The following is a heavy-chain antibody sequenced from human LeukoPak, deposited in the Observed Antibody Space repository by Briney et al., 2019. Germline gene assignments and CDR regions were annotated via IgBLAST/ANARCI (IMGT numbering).Heavy chain of an antibody. J-gene: IGHJ4*02. CDR2: IKQDGSEK. V-gene: IGHV3-7*01. CDR3: ARVRRGTNPLSDY. D-gene: IGHD2-15*01. Sequence: GALRLSCAASGFTFSSYWMSWVRQAPGKGLEWVANIKQDGSEKYYVDSVKGRFTISRDNAKNSLYLQMNSLRAEDTAVYYCARVRRGTNPLSDYWGQGTLVTVSS. CDR1: GFTFSSYW.